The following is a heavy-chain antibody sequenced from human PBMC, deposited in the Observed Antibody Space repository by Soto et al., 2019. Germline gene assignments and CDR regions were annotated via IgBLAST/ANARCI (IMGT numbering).Heavy chain of an antibody. J-gene: IGHJ3*02. D-gene: IGHD1-20*01. CDR1: GFNFITFS. Sequence: DVQVVESGGGLVKPGGSLRLSCAASGFNFITFSMNWVRQAPGKGLEWVSSISASSSSIYYAESVKGRFTVSRDNAKNSLYLQMNSLTAEDTALYYCVRDAYNRDAFDIWGQGTTVTVSS. V-gene: IGHV3-21*01. CDR3: VRDAYNRDAFDI. CDR2: ISASSSSI.